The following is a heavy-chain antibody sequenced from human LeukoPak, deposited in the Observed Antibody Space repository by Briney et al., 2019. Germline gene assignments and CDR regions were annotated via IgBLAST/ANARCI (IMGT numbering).Heavy chain of an antibody. V-gene: IGHV1-18*01. CDR2: ISVNNGGT. Sequence: ASVKVSRKASGYIFTTYSLAWVRQAPGQSLEWMGWISVNNGGTNYAQSFQDRVTLTRDTSTNTAYLELRSLRSDDTAIIYCATATQPRGYFLHWGQGTLVTVSS. CDR3: ATATQPRGYFLH. D-gene: IGHD2-2*01. J-gene: IGHJ1*01. CDR1: GYIFTTYS.